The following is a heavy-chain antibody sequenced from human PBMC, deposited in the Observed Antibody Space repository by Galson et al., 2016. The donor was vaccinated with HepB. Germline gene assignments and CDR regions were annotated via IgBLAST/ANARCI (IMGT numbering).Heavy chain of an antibody. V-gene: IGHV4-4*07. CDR2: YTSGST. D-gene: IGHD2-15*01. Sequence: YTSGSTNYNPSLKSRVTMSVDTSKNQFSLKLSSVTAADTAVYYCARDYCSGGSCSPGKYWGQGTLVTVSS. J-gene: IGHJ4*02. CDR3: ARDYCSGGSCSPGKY.